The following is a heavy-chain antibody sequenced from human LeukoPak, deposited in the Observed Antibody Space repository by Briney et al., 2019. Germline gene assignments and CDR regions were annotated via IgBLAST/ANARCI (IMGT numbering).Heavy chain of an antibody. CDR2: IKGDESEK. D-gene: IGHD2-2*03. CDR3: ATSGYSYALNY. CDR1: GFSFSTDW. Sequence: GGSLRLSWAASGFSFSTDWMTWVRQAPAKGLEWVANIKGDESEKYYVDSVMGRFTISRDNAKNSLYLQMNSLRAEDTAVYYCATSGYSYALNYWGQGTLVTVSS. J-gene: IGHJ1*01. V-gene: IGHV3-7*01.